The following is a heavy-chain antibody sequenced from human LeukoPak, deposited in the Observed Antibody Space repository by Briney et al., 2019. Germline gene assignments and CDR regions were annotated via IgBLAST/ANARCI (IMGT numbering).Heavy chain of an antibody. CDR3: AREYYYGSGSARAFDP. CDR1: GASISSGDYY. Sequence: PSETLSLTCTVSGASISSGDYYWSWIRQPPGKGLEWIGYIYYSGSTYYNPSLKSRVTISLDTSKNQFSLKLNSVTAADTAVYYCAREYYYGSGSARAFDPWGQGTLVTVSS. D-gene: IGHD3-10*01. V-gene: IGHV4-30-4*01. J-gene: IGHJ5*02. CDR2: IYYSGST.